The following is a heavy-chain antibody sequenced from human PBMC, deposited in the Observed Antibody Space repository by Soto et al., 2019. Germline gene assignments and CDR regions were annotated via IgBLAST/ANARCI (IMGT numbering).Heavy chain of an antibody. V-gene: IGHV3-7*01. CDR1: GFTFSDSW. Sequence: EVQLVESGGGLVQPGGSLRLSCTASGFTFSDSWMTWVRQAPGKGLEWVARIKPDESEKKYADSVKGRFSISRDNDKNSMYFQLDSMRGEDTSVYYCVRGGSNYASWGQGTLVTVSS. D-gene: IGHD4-4*01. CDR2: IKPDESEK. J-gene: IGHJ5*02. CDR3: VRGGSNYAS.